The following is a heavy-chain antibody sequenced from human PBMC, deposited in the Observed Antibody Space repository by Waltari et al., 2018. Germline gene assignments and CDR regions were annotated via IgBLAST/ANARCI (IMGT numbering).Heavy chain of an antibody. D-gene: IGHD2-15*01. V-gene: IGHV3-33*01. CDR2: IWYDGSNK. Sequence: QVQLVESGGGVVQPGRSLRLSCAASGFTFSSYGMHWVRQAPGKGLGWVAVIWYDGSNKYYADSVKGRFTISRDNSKNTLYLQMNSLRAEDTAVYYCATFAGCSGGSCYSYYYGMDVWGQGTTVTVSS. J-gene: IGHJ6*02. CDR3: ATFAGCSGGSCYSYYYGMDV. CDR1: GFTFSSYG.